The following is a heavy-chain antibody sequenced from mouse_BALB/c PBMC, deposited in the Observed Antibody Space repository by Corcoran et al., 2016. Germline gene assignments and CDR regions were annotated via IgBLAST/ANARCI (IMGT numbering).Heavy chain of an antibody. CDR3: ARITTATFAY. CDR2: IYWDDDK. J-gene: IGHJ3*01. V-gene: IGHV8-12*01. CDR1: GFSLSTSGMG. D-gene: IGHD1-2*01. Sequence: QVTLKESGPGILQPSQTLSLTCSFSGFSLSTSGMGVSWIRQPSGKGLEWLAHIYWDDDKRYNPSLKRRLTISKDTSSNQVFLKITSVDTADTATYYWARITTATFAYWGQGTRVTVSA.